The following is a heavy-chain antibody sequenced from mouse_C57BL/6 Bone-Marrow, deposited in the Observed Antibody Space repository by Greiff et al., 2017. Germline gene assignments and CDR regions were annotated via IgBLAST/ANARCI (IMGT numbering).Heavy chain of an antibody. V-gene: IGHV1-78*01. CDR3: AREGIYYDYDWGFAY. D-gene: IGHD2-4*01. J-gene: IGHJ3*01. Sequence: QVHVKQSDAELVKPGASVKISCKVSGYTFTDHTIHWMKQRPEQGLEWIGYIYPRDGSTKYNEKFKGKATLTADKSSSTAYMQLNSLTSEDSAVYFCAREGIYYDYDWGFAYWGQGTLVTVSA. CDR1: GYTFTDHT. CDR2: IYPRDGST.